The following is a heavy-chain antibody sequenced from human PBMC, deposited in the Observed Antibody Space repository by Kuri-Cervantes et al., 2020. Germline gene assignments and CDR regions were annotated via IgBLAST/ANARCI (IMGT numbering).Heavy chain of an antibody. CDR3: ARMSSGWYVMRY. D-gene: IGHD6-19*01. J-gene: IGHJ4*02. V-gene: IGHV1-46*01. Sequence: ASVKVSCKASGYNFISYYMHWVRQAPGQGLEWLGIINPTDGSTDYAQKFQGRVTLTRDTSTSTVYMELSSLRSEDTAVYYCARMSSGWYVMRYWGQGTLVTVSS. CDR1: GYNFISYY. CDR2: INPTDGST.